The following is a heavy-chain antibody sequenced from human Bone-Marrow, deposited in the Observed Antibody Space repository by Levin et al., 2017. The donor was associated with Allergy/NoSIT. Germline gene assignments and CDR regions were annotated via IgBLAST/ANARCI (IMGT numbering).Heavy chain of an antibody. CDR1: GFNFSSYW. CDR3: ARDRVTTNWYFDL. V-gene: IGHV3-74*01. CDR2: INRDGSST. D-gene: IGHD4-17*01. J-gene: IGHJ2*01. Sequence: RPVKVSCSASGFNFSSYWMHWVRQAPGKGLVWVSRINRDGSSTSYADSVKGRFTISRDNAKNTLYLQMNSLRAEDTSVYYCARDRVTTNWYFDLWSRGTLVTVSS.